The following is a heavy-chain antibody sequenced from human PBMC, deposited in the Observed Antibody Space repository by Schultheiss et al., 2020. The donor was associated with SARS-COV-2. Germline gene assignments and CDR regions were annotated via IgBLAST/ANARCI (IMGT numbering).Heavy chain of an antibody. CDR2: FDPQQGKV. V-gene: IGHV1-24*01. CDR1: GGTFGNYA. CDR3: APTTFGDAFEI. J-gene: IGHJ3*02. D-gene: IGHD3-3*01. Sequence: ASVKVSCKASGGTFGNYAISWVRQAPGKGLEWMGGFDPQQGKVKYSQRFQGRVIMTEDTSTDTAYMELHSLRSEDTAVYYCAPTTFGDAFEIWGQGTMVTVSS.